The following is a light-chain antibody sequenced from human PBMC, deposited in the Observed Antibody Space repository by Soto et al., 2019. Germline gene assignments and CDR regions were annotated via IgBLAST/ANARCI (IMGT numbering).Light chain of an antibody. CDR2: KAS. CDR3: QHYNSYSEA. V-gene: IGKV1-5*03. J-gene: IGKJ1*01. Sequence: DIQMTQSPSTLSGSVGDRVTITCRASQTISSWLAWYQQKPWKAPKLLIYKASTLKSGVPSRFSGSGSGTEFTLTISSLQPDDFATYYCQHYNSYSEAFGKGTKVELK. CDR1: QTISSW.